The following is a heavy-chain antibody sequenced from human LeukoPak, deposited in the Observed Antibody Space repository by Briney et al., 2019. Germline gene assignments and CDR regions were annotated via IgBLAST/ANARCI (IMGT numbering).Heavy chain of an antibody. J-gene: IGHJ5*02. Sequence: GASVKVSCKASGYTFINYGITWVRQAPGQGPEWMGWISPYNGNTEYAPKVQGRVTMTTDTSTSTAYLELRSLRSDDTAVYYCARLFCSSTRCHNFWFDAWGQGSLVTVSS. CDR2: ISPYNGNT. CDR1: GYTFINYG. D-gene: IGHD2-2*02. CDR3: ARLFCSSTRCHNFWFDA. V-gene: IGHV1-18*04.